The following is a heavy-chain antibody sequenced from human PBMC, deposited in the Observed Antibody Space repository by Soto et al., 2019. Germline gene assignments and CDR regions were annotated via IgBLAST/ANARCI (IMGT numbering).Heavy chain of an antibody. CDR1: GGSISSGDYY. V-gene: IGHV4-30-4*01. CDR3: ARDDSRYGGKKALDY. CDR2: IYYSGST. Sequence: SETLSLTCTVSGGSISSGDYYWSWIRQPPGKGLEWIGYIYYSGSTYYNPSLKSRVTISVDTSKNQFSLKLSSVTAADTAVYYCARDDSRYGGKKALDYWGQGTLVTSPQ. J-gene: IGHJ4*02. D-gene: IGHD4-17*01.